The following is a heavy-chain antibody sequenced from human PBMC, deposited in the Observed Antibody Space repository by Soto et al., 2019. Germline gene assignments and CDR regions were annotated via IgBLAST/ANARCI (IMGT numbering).Heavy chain of an antibody. CDR2: ITPISDTA. D-gene: IGHD4-17*01. CDR1: GGTFISSS. V-gene: IGHV1-69*01. CDR3: ARGDYGDYSDAFDI. Sequence: QVQLVQSGAEVKKSGSSVKVSCKTSGGTFISSSINWVRQAPGQGLEWMGGITPISDTANFAQKFQGRVKVTADESTSTAYMELSSLRSEDTAVYFCARGDYGDYSDAFDIWGQGTRVTVSS. J-gene: IGHJ3*02.